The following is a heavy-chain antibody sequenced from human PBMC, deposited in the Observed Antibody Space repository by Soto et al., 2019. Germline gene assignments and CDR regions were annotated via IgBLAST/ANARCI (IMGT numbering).Heavy chain of an antibody. J-gene: IGHJ5*02. CDR3: ARKYSRGYDSPFDP. CDR2: IFSNDEK. CDR1: GFSLSNARMG. Sequence: QVTLKESGPVLVKPTETLTLTCTVSGFSLSNARMGVSWIRQPPGKALEWLAHIFSNDEKSYSTSLKSRLTISKDTSKSQVVLTMTNMDPVDTATYYCARKYSRGYDSPFDPWGQGTLVTVSS. V-gene: IGHV2-26*01. D-gene: IGHD3-22*01.